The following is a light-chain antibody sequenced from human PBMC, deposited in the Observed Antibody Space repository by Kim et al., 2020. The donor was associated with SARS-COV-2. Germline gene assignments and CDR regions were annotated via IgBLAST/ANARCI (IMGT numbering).Light chain of an antibody. J-gene: IGKJ1*01. CDR2: GAS. CDR3: QQYNNWPLT. Sequence: VSPGERATLSCRASQSVSGNFAWYQQKPGQAPRLLIYGASTRATDIPARFSGSGSGTEFTLTISSLQSEDFAVYYCQQYNNWPLTFGQGTKVDIK. CDR1: QSVSGN. V-gene: IGKV3-15*01.